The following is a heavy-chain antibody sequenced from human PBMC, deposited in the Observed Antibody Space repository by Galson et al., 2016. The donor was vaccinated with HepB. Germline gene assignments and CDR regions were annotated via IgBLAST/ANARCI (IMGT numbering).Heavy chain of an antibody. CDR3: AKSVGIQLWLDHAFDI. CDR2: INSDGSSI. V-gene: IGHV3-74*01. CDR1: GFTFSSYW. J-gene: IGHJ3*02. D-gene: IGHD5-18*01. Sequence: SLRLSCAASGFTFSSYWMHWVRQAPGKGLVWVSRINSDGSSISYADSVKGRFTISRDNAKNTLYVQMNSLRAEDTAVYYCAKSVGIQLWLDHAFDIWGQGTMVTVSS.